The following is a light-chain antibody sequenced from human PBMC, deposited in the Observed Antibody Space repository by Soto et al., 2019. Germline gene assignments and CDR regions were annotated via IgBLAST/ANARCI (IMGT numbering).Light chain of an antibody. CDR2: GFS. CDR3: SSYAGANSVV. Sequence: QSALTQPPSASGSPGQSVTISCTGMSSDVGGYNYVSWYQQHPGKAPNLMIYGFSKRPSGVPDRFSASKSGNTASLTVSALQAEDEADYYCSSYAGANSVVFGGGTKLAVL. V-gene: IGLV2-8*01. J-gene: IGLJ2*01. CDR1: SSDVGGYNY.